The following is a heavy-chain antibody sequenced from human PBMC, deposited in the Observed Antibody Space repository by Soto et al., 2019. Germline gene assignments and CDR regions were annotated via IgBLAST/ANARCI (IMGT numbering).Heavy chain of an antibody. CDR1: GFTFSNYG. Sequence: GGSLRLSCAGSGFTFSNYGMHCVRQAPGKGLEWVAVISHDENYKSYADSVRGRFTISRDNSKNTLYLQMSSLRAEDTAVYHCAKDISRVIWFDPWGQGTLVTVSS. J-gene: IGHJ5*02. V-gene: IGHV3-30*18. CDR2: ISHDENYK. D-gene: IGHD4-4*01. CDR3: AKDISRVIWFDP.